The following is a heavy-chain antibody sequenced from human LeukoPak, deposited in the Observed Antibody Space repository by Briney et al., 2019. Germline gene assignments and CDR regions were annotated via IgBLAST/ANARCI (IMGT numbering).Heavy chain of an antibody. CDR3: ARESHVTREDY. CDR1: GYTFTCYG. V-gene: IGHV1-18*01. Sequence: GASVKVSCKASGYTFTCYGISWVRQAPGQGLEWMGWISANDGNTDYPQKLQGRVTMTTDTSTSTAYMELRSLRTDDTAVYYCARESHVTREDYWGQGTLVTVSS. J-gene: IGHJ4*02. CDR2: ISANDGNT. D-gene: IGHD3-10*01.